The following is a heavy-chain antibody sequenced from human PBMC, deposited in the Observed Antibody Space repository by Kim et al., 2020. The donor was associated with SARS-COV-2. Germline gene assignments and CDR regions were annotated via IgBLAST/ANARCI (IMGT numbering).Heavy chain of an antibody. D-gene: IGHD3-16*02. CDR2: IYSGGST. Sequence: GGSLRLSCAASGFTVSSNYMSWVRQAPGKGLEWVSVIYSGGSTYYADSVKGRFTISRDNSKNTLYLQMNGLRAEDTAVYYCARDMYYDYVWGSYRPASFFRHYYGMDVWGQGTTVTVS. V-gene: IGHV3-66*02. CDR1: GFTVSSNY. J-gene: IGHJ6*02. CDR3: ARDMYYDYVWGSYRPASFFRHYYGMDV.